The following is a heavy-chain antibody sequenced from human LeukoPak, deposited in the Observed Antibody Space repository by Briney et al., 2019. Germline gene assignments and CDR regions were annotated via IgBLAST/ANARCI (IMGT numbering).Heavy chain of an antibody. D-gene: IGHD6-13*01. CDR1: GFTFTSYG. Sequence: PGGSLRLSCAASGFTFTSYGMHWVRQSPGKGLEWVALITYDGYYKYYSDSVKGRFTISRDNSRNTLYLQMNSLRAEDTAVYYCAKDAAGPEYWGQGTLVTVSS. CDR3: AKDAAGPEY. J-gene: IGHJ4*02. CDR2: ITYDGYYK. V-gene: IGHV3-30*18.